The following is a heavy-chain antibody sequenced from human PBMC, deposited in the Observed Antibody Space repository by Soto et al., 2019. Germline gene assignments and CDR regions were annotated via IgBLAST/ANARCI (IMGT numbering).Heavy chain of an antibody. CDR2: IYWDDDK. Sequence: QITLKESGPTLVKPTQTLTLTCTFSGFSLSTSGVGVGWIRQPPGKALEWLALIYWDDDKRYSPSLKSRLTNTKDTSKNQVVLTMTNMDPVDTATYYCAHSSNDFWSGYYKPGYFDYWGQGTLVTVSS. CDR1: GFSLSTSGVG. CDR3: AHSSNDFWSGYYKPGYFDY. J-gene: IGHJ4*02. V-gene: IGHV2-5*02. D-gene: IGHD3-3*01.